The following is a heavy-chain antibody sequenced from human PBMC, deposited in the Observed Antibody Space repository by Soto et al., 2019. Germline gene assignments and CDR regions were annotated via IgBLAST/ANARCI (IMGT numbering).Heavy chain of an antibody. V-gene: IGHV3-53*01. Sequence: GSLRLSCAASGFTVTAHYVAWVRQAPGRGLEWVSLIYSGGGKYYADSVKGRFTISRDTSEKTFYLQMNSLRSEDTAVYYCARSDPAYAYGLNVWGQGTTVTVSS. J-gene: IGHJ6*02. CDR2: IYSGGGK. CDR3: ARSDPAYAYGLNV. CDR1: GFTVTAHY. D-gene: IGHD3-10*01.